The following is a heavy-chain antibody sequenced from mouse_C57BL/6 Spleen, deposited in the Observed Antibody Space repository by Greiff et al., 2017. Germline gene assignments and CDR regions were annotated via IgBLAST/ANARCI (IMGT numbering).Heavy chain of an antibody. D-gene: IGHD2-1*01. CDR3: TTGDYGNWYFDV. Sequence: VQLQQSGAELVRPGASVKLSCTASGFNIKDYYMHWVKQRPEQGLEWIGRIDPEDGDTEYAPEFQGKATMTADTSSNTAYLQLSSLTSEDTAVYYCTTGDYGNWYFDVWGTGTTVTVSS. CDR2: IDPEDGDT. CDR1: GFNIKDYY. J-gene: IGHJ1*03. V-gene: IGHV14-1*01.